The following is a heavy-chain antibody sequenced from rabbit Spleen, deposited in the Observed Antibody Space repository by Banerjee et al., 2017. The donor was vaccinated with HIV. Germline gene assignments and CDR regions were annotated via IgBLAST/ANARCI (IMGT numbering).Heavy chain of an antibody. D-gene: IGHD4-2*01. J-gene: IGHJ4*01. CDR1: GLDFSRNYW. Sequence: QEQLEESGGGLVKPGASLTLTCKASGLDFSRNYWICWVRQAPGKGLEWIACIDVVKSGSTYYASWAKGRFTISKTSSTTVTLQMTSLTAADTATYFCARDAAGREDFNLWGQGPWSPS. V-gene: IGHV1S45*01. CDR2: IDVVKSGST. CDR3: ARDAAGREDFNL.